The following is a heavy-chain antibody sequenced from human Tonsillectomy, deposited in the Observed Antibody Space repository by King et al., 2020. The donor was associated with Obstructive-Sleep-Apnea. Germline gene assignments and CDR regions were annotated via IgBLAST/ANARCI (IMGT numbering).Heavy chain of an antibody. CDR3: ARGRSIVVVTYNWFDP. CDR1: GGSISSGGYY. V-gene: IGHV4-31*03. J-gene: IGHJ5*02. D-gene: IGHD2-21*02. Sequence: VQLQESGPGLVKPSQTLSLTCTVSGGSISSGGYYWSWVRQHPGKGLEWIGYSYYSGSTYYNPSLQSRVTISVDTSKNQFSLKLSSVTAADTAVYYCARGRSIVVVTYNWFDPWGQGTLVTVSS. CDR2: SYYSGST.